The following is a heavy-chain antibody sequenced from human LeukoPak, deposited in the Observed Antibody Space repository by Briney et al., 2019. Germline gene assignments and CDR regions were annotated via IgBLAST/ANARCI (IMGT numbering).Heavy chain of an antibody. CDR3: ARTRRWLQLGFDY. CDR2: IYYSGRT. D-gene: IGHD5-24*01. J-gene: IGHJ4*02. Sequence: SETLSLTCTVSGGSISSYYWSWIRQPPGKGLEWIGYIYYSGRTNYNPSLKSRVTISVDTSKNQFSLKLSSVTAADTAVYYGARTRRWLQLGFDYWGQGTLVTVSS. CDR1: GGSISSYY. V-gene: IGHV4-59*01.